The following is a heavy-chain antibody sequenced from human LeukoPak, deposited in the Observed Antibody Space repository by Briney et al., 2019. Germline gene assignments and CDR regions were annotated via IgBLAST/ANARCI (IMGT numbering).Heavy chain of an antibody. D-gene: IGHD2-2*01. CDR3: AREWDIVVVPAATRGYYYYGMDV. V-gene: IGHV3-21*01. Sequence: PGGSLRLSCAASGFTFSSYSMKWVRQAAGKGMEWVSSISSSSSYIYYADSVKGRFTISRDNAKNSLYLQMNSLRAEDTAVYYCAREWDIVVVPAATRGYYYYGMDVWGKGTTVTVSS. J-gene: IGHJ6*04. CDR2: ISSSSSYI. CDR1: GFTFSSYS.